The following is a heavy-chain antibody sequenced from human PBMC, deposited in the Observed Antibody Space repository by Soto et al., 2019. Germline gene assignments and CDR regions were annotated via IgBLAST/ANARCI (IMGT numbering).Heavy chain of an antibody. V-gene: IGHV3-23*01. Sequence: XGSLRLYCAASGFTFSSYAMIWVRQAPGKGLEWVSAISGSGGSTYYADSVKGRFTISRDNSKNTLYLQMSKLRAEDTAVYYCAVDIVASTFDYWGQGTLVTVSS. J-gene: IGHJ4*02. CDR1: GFTFSSYA. D-gene: IGHD5-12*01. CDR2: ISGSGGST. CDR3: AVDIVASTFDY.